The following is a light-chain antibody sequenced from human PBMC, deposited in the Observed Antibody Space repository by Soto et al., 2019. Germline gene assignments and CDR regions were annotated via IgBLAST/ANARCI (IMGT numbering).Light chain of an antibody. Sequence: QSALTQPLSVSGSPGQSVTISCTGTSSDVGRYDYVSWYQQHPGKAPKLIIYDVTERPAGVPDRFSGSKSGNTASLTISGLQAEDEADYSCCSFAGSFSYVFGGGTKVTV. CDR2: DVT. CDR1: SSDVGRYDY. CDR3: CSFAGSFSYV. J-gene: IGLJ6*01. V-gene: IGLV2-11*01.